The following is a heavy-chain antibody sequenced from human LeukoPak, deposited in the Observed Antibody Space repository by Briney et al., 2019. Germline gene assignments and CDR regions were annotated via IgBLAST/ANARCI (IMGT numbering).Heavy chain of an antibody. CDR3: ARGGRSDVLRFLEWSLEYYFDY. D-gene: IGHD3-3*01. Sequence: SETLSLTCTVSGGSISSYYWSWIRQPAGKGLEWIGRIYTSGSTNYNPSLKSQVTMSVDTSKNQFSLKLSSVTAADTAVYYCARGGRSDVLRFLEWSLEYYFDYWGQGTLVTVSS. J-gene: IGHJ4*02. CDR2: IYTSGST. CDR1: GGSISSYY. V-gene: IGHV4-4*07.